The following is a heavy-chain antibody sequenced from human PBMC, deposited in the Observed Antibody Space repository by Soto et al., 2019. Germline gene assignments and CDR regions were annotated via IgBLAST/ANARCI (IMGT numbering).Heavy chain of an antibody. V-gene: IGHV4-59*12. Sequence: SETLSLTCTVSGGSISSYYWSWIRQPPGKGLEWIGYIYYSGSTNYNPSLKSRVTISVDTSKNQFSLKLSSVTAADTAVYYCARDPPHDYGAYGAFDIWGQGTMVTVSS. CDR2: IYYSGST. CDR3: ARDPPHDYGAYGAFDI. CDR1: GGSISSYY. J-gene: IGHJ3*02. D-gene: IGHD4-17*01.